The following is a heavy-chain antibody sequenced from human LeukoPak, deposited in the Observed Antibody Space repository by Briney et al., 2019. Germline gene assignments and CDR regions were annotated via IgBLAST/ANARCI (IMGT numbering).Heavy chain of an antibody. V-gene: IGHV1-58*02. CDR2: IVVGSGNT. D-gene: IGHD2-2*01. J-gene: IGHJ6*03. CDR1: GFTFTSSA. Sequence: SVKVSCKASGFTFTSSAMQWVRQARGQRLEWIGWIVVGSGNTNYAQKFQERVTITRDMSTSTAYMELSSLRAEDTAVYYCAKDDRHIVVVPVVYYYYYMDVWGKGTTVTVSS. CDR3: AKDDRHIVVVPVVYYYYYMDV.